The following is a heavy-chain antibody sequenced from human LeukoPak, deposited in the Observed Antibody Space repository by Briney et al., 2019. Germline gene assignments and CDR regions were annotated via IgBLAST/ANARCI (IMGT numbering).Heavy chain of an antibody. CDR2: ISSSSGTI. CDR3: ARDRAGGNSGWFDP. D-gene: IGHD4-23*01. J-gene: IGHJ5*02. Sequence: PGGSLRLSCAASGFTFSSYSMDWVRQAPGKGLEWVSFISSSSGTIYYADSVKGRFTISRDNAKNSLYLQMNSLRDEDTAVYYCARDRAGGNSGWFDPWVQGTLGTVTS. V-gene: IGHV3-48*02. CDR1: GFTFSSYS.